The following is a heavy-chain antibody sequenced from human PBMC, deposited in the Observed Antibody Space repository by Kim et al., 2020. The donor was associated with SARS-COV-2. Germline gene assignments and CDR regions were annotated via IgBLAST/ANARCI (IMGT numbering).Heavy chain of an antibody. CDR1: GFTFSSYS. D-gene: IGHD3-22*01. CDR2: ISSSSSYI. V-gene: IGHV3-21*01. Sequence: GGSLRLSCAASGFTFSSYSMNWVRQAPGKGLEWVSSISSSSSYIYYADSVKGRFTISRDNAKNSLYLQMNSLRAEDTAVYYCARDYHDSSGYYYFDYWGQGTLVTVSS. J-gene: IGHJ4*02. CDR3: ARDYHDSSGYYYFDY.